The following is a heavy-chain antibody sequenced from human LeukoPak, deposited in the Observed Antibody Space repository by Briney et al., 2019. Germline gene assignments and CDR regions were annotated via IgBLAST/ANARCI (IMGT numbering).Heavy chain of an antibody. CDR3: ARGHSSGWYLDAFDI. Sequence: SETLSLTCAVSGYSISSGYYWGWIRQPPGKGLEWIGSIYHSGSTYYNPSLKSRVTISVDTSKNQISLKLSSVTATDTAVYYCARGHSSGWYLDAFDIWGQGTVVTVSS. CDR1: GYSISSGYY. D-gene: IGHD6-19*01. J-gene: IGHJ3*02. CDR2: IYHSGST. V-gene: IGHV4-38-2*01.